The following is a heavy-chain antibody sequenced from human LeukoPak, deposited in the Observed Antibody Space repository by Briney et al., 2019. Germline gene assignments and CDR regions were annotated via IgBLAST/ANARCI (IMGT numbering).Heavy chain of an antibody. Sequence: GESLKISCKGSGYSFTSYWIGWVRQMPGKGLGWMGIIYPGDSDTRYSPSFQGQVTISADKSISTAYLQWSSLKASDTAMYYCARPTQSYYDYVWGSPGNAFDIWGQGTMVTVSS. CDR2: IYPGDSDT. CDR1: GYSFTSYW. V-gene: IGHV5-51*01. J-gene: IGHJ3*02. D-gene: IGHD3-16*01. CDR3: ARPTQSYYDYVWGSPGNAFDI.